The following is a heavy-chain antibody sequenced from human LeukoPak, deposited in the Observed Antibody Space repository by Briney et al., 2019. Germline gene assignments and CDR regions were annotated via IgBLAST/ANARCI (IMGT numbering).Heavy chain of an antibody. CDR1: GGSISSGDYY. Sequence: SETLSLTCTVSGGSISSGDYYWSWIRQPPGKGLEWIGSIYHSGSTYYNPSLKSRVTISVDTSKNQFSLKLSSVTAADTAVYYCARDPAIVGATDYWGQGTLVTVSS. V-gene: IGHV4-39*07. CDR2: IYHSGST. D-gene: IGHD1-26*01. J-gene: IGHJ4*02. CDR3: ARDPAIVGATDY.